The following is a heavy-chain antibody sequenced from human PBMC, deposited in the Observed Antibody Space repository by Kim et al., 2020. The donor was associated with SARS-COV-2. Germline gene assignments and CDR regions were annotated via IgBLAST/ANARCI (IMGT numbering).Heavy chain of an antibody. CDR3: ARYYDFWSGSGRYYGMDV. J-gene: IGHJ6*02. CDR2: IYYSGST. D-gene: IGHD3-3*01. CDR1: GGSISSYY. Sequence: SETLSLTCTVSGGSISSYYWSWIRQPPGKGLEWIGYIYYSGSTNYNPSLKSRVTISVDTSKNQFSLKLSSVTAADTAVYYCARYYDFWSGSGRYYGMDVWGQGTTVTVSS. V-gene: IGHV4-59*08.